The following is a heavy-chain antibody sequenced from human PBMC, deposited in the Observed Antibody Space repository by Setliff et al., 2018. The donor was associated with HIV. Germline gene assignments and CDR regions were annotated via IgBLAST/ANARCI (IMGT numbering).Heavy chain of an antibody. V-gene: IGHV1-2*06. CDR2: ITPNSGGT. D-gene: IGHD6-19*01. Sequence: ASVKVSCKASGYTFTDHYMHWVRQAPGQGLEWMGRITPNSGGTNYARKFQDRVAMTRDTPISTAYMELSRLTSDDTAVYYCARDTENVFISGHRYFDYWGPGTLVTVSS. CDR1: GYTFTDHY. CDR3: ARDTENVFISGHRYFDY. J-gene: IGHJ4*02.